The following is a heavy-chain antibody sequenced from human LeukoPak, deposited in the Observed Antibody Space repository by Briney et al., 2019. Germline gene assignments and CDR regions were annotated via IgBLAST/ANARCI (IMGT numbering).Heavy chain of an antibody. CDR2: INHSGST. V-gene: IGHV4-34*01. J-gene: IGHJ6*03. CDR3: ARFKSRNYYYYMDV. CDR1: GGSFSGYY. Sequence: PSETLSLTCAVYGGSFSGYYWSWIRQPPGKGLEWIGEINHSGSTNYNPSLKSRVTISVDTSKNQFSLKLSSVTAADTAVYYCARFKSRNYYYYMDVWGKGTTVTVSS.